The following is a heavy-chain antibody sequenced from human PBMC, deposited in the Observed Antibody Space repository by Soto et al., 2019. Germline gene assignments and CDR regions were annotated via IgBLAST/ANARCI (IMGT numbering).Heavy chain of an antibody. CDR2: ISSTTNYI. CDR1: GFTFTRYS. CDR3: ARESEDLTSNFDY. Sequence: GGSLRLSCAASGFTFTRYSMNWVRQAPGKGLEWVSSISSTTNYIYYADAMKGRFTVSRDNAKNSVYLEMNSLSAEDTAVYYCARESEDLTSNFDYWGQGTLVTV. J-gene: IGHJ4*02. V-gene: IGHV3-21*01.